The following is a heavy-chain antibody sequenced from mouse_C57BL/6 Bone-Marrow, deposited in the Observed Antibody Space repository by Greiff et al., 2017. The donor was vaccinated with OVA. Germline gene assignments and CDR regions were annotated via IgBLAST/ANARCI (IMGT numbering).Heavy chain of an antibody. Sequence: VQLQQSGAELARPGASVKLSCKASGYTFTSYGISWVKQRTGQGLEWIGEIYPRSGNTYYNEKFKGKATLTADKSSSTAYMELRSLTSEDSAVFFCASPSSGYAMDYWGQGTSVTVSS. D-gene: IGHD3-2*02. CDR1: GYTFTSYG. CDR2: IYPRSGNT. J-gene: IGHJ4*01. V-gene: IGHV1-81*01. CDR3: ASPSSGYAMDY.